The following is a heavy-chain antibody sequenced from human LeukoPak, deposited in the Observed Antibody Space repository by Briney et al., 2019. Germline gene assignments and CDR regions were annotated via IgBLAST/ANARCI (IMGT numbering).Heavy chain of an antibody. CDR3: ATYRQVMLPFEA. V-gene: IGHV3-23*01. CDR1: GFTFTKFW. D-gene: IGHD5-18*01. J-gene: IGHJ5*02. CDR2: TFQGGGEI. Sequence: PGGSLRLSCEASGFTFTKFWMSWVRQAPGKGLEWVSGTFQGGGEIHYADSVRGRFTISRDNSRSTLFLQMNSLRGEDTAIYYCATYRQVMLPFEAWGRGTLVTVSS.